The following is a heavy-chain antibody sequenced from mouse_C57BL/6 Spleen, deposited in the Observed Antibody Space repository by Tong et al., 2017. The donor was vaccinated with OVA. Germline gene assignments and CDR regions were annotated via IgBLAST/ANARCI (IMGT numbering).Heavy chain of an antibody. Sequence: EVQLQESGGGLVKPGGSLKLSCAASGFTFSDYGMHWVRQAPEKGLEWVAYISSGSSTIYYADTVKGRFTISRDNAKNTLFRQMTSLRSEDTAMYYCARRLPFYAMDYWGQGTSVTVSS. CDR3: ARRLPFYAMDY. CDR2: ISSGSSTI. J-gene: IGHJ4*01. D-gene: IGHD3-2*02. V-gene: IGHV5-17*01. CDR1: GFTFSDYG.